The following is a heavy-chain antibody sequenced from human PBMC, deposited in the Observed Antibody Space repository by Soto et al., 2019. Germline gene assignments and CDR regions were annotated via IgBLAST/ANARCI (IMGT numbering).Heavy chain of an antibody. CDR3: ARDSPPAEHFHH. V-gene: IGHV3-48*03. CDR1: GFIFSSYE. J-gene: IGHJ1*01. Sequence: EVQLVESGGGLVQPGGSLRLSCAASGFIFSSYEMNWVRQAPGKGLEWVSYISSSGRPIYYADSVKGRFTISRDNARNSLYQQMNSLRVEDTAVYYCARDSPPAEHFHHWGQGTLVTVSS. CDR2: ISSSGRPI.